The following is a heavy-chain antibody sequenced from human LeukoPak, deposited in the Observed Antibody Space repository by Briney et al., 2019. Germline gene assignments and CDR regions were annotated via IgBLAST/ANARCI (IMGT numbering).Heavy chain of an antibody. J-gene: IGHJ4*02. CDR3: ARDEYGSGSFYFDY. D-gene: IGHD3-10*01. Sequence: ASVKVSCKASGYTFINYDIHWVRQATGQGLEWMGWMNPNSGNTGYAQKFQGRVTITRDTSASTAYMELSSLRSEDTAVYYCARDEYGSGSFYFDYWGQGTLVTVSS. CDR2: MNPNSGNT. CDR1: GYTFINYD. V-gene: IGHV1-8*01.